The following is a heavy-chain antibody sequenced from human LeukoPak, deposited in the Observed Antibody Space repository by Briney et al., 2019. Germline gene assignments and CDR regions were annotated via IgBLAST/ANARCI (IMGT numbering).Heavy chain of an antibody. CDR2: ISDSGGNT. J-gene: IGHJ4*02. Sequence: GGSLRLSCAASGFTFSSYAMSWVRQAPGKGLEWVSVISDSGGNTYYADSVKGRFTISRDNSKNTLYLQMNSLRAEDTAIYYCAEYGEYSYQKNYYFDYWGQGTQVTVSS. D-gene: IGHD5-18*01. V-gene: IGHV3-23*01. CDR1: GFTFSSYA. CDR3: AEYGEYSYQKNYYFDY.